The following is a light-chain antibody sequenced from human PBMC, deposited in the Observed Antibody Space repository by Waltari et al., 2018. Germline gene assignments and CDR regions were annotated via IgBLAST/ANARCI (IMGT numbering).Light chain of an antibody. CDR3: GSYTTRATHV. CDR2: DVN. J-gene: IGLJ1*01. V-gene: IGLV2-14*03. CDR1: SSYVAGYNH. Sequence: QSALTQPAPVSVSPGQPIPFSCTRTSSYVAGYNHASSYQQHPATTPKPIIFDVNRRPSGVSHRFSGSKSGNTASLTISGLQAEDEADYYCGSYTTRATHVFGIGTKVTVL.